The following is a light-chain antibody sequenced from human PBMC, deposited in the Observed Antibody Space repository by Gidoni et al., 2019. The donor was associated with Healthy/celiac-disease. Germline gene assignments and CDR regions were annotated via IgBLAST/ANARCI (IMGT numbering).Light chain of an antibody. CDR2: DAS. CDR3: QQRSNWPPGLT. Sequence: EIVLPQSPATLSLSPGERATLSCSASQSVSSYLAWYQQKPGQAPRLLIYDASNRATGIPARFSGSGSGTDFTLTISSLEPEDFAVYYCQQRSNWPPGLTFXGXTKVEIK. J-gene: IGKJ4*01. V-gene: IGKV3-11*01. CDR1: QSVSSY.